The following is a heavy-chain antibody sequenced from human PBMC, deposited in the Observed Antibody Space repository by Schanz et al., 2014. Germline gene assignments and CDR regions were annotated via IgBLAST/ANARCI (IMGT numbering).Heavy chain of an antibody. Sequence: QLVQSGSEFRKPGASVKVSCKASGYTFTSFAMNWVRQAPGQGLEWMGWINTNNGDPTYAQGFTGRFVFSLDTSVSTAYLQISSLEAEDTAVYYCARGGVVVVTAALNWFDPWGQGTLVTVSS. CDR2: INTNNGDP. CDR3: ARGGVVVVTAALNWFDP. CDR1: GYTFTSFA. D-gene: IGHD2-15*01. J-gene: IGHJ5*02. V-gene: IGHV7-4-1*02.